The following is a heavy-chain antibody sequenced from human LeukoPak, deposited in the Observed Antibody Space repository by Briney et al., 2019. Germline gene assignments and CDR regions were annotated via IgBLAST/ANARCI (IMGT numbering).Heavy chain of an antibody. CDR2: ISAYNGNT. V-gene: IGHV1-18*01. Sequence: ASVKVSCKASGYTFTSYGISWVRQAPGQGLEWMGWISAYNGNTNYAQKLQGRVTMTTDTSTSTAYMELRSLRSDDTAVYYCARVRGGSGYYYVDAFDIWGQGTMVTVSS. CDR3: ARVRGGSGYYYVDAFDI. D-gene: IGHD3-22*01. J-gene: IGHJ3*02. CDR1: GYTFTSYG.